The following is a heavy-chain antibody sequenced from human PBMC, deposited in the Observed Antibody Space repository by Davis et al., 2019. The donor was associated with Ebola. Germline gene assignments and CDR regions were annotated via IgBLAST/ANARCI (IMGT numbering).Heavy chain of an antibody. CDR2: INHSGST. CDR1: GFTVSSNY. V-gene: IGHV4-34*01. Sequence: GSLRLSCAASGFTVSSNYMSWIRQPPGKGLEWIGEINHSGSTNYNPSLKSRVTISVDTSKNQFSLKLSSVTAADTAVYYCARGRLLWFGELFYYYYGMDVWGQGTTVTVSS. D-gene: IGHD3-10*01. J-gene: IGHJ6*02. CDR3: ARGRLLWFGELFYYYYGMDV.